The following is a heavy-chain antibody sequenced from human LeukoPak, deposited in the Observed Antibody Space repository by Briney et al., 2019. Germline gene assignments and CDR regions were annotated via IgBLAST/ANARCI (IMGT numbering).Heavy chain of an antibody. V-gene: IGHV3-7*01. CDR3: ARDRDILTGYDSVDY. CDR2: MNGDGSEK. CDR1: GFTFRHYW. Sequence: PGGSLRLSCAASGFTFRHYWMSWVRQAPGKGLEWVANMNGDGSEKYYVDSVKGRFTISRDNADNSLFLQMNSLRAEDTAVYYCARDRDILTGYDSVDYWGQGTLVTVSS. J-gene: IGHJ4*02. D-gene: IGHD3-9*01.